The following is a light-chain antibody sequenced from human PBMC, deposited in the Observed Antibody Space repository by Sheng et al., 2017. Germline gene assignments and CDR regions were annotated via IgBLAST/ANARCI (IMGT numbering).Light chain of an antibody. V-gene: IGKV1-NL1*01. Sequence: DIQMTQSPSSLSASVGDRVTITCRASLGISNSLAWYQQKPGKAPKLLVYAASILESGVPSRFSGSGSGTDFTLTISSLEPEDFAVYYCQQRSNSLTFGGGTKVEIK. CDR1: LGISNS. CDR2: AAS. J-gene: IGKJ4*01. CDR3: QQRSNSLT.